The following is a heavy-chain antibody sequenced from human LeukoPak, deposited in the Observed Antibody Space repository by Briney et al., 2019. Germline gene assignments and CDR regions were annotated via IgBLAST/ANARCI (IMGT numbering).Heavy chain of an antibody. J-gene: IGHJ6*02. Sequence: PSETLSLTCTVSGGSITSGDYYWTWIRQHPGKGLEWIGYIYYWGSTYYNPSLKSRVTISVDTSKNQFSLKLSSVTAADTAVYYCAREPGDYYYGMDVWGQGTTVTVSS. CDR2: IYYWGST. D-gene: IGHD1-14*01. CDR3: AREPGDYYYGMDV. V-gene: IGHV4-31*03. CDR1: GGSITSGDYY.